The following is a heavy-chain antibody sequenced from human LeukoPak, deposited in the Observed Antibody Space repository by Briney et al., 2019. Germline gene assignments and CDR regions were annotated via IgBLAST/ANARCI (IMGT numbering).Heavy chain of an antibody. J-gene: IGHJ2*01. D-gene: IGHD6-19*01. CDR2: ISSSSSYI. CDR3: ARDEGGSGWYRSYWYFDL. Sequence: GGSLRLSCAASGFTFSSYSMNWVRQAPGKGLEWVSSISSSSSYIYYADSVKGRFTISRDNAKNSLYLQMNSLRAEDTAVYYFARDEGGSGWYRSYWYFDLWGRGTLVTVSS. V-gene: IGHV3-21*01. CDR1: GFTFSSYS.